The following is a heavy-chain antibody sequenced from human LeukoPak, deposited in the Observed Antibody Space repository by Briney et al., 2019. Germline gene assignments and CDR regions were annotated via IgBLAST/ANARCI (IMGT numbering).Heavy chain of an antibody. V-gene: IGHV1-2*02. CDR2: INPNSGGT. J-gene: IGHJ2*01. CDR3: ARKGQGRWYFDL. CDR1: GYTLTGYY. Sequence: ASVKVSCKASGYTLTGYYMHWVRQAPGQGLEWMGWINPNSGGTNYAQKFQGRATMTRDTSISTAYMELSRLRSDDTAVYYCARKGQGRWYFDLWGRGTLVTVSS.